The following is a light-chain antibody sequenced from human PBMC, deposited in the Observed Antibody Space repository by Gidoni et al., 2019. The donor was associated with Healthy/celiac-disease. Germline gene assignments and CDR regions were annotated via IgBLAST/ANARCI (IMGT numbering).Light chain of an antibody. CDR2: GAS. J-gene: IGKJ2*01. CDR1: QSVSSN. CDR3: QQYNNWPSPVT. V-gene: IGKV3-15*01. Sequence: LSVSPGERATLSCRASQSVSSNLAWYQQKPGQAPRLLIYGASTRATGIPARFSGSGSGTEFTLTISSLQSEDFAVYYCQQYNNWPSPVTFGQGTKLEIK.